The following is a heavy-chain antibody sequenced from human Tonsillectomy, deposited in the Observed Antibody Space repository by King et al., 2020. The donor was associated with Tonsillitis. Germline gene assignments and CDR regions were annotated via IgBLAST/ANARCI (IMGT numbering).Heavy chain of an antibody. Sequence: TLKESGPVLVKPTETLTLTCTVSGFSLSNVRMGVSWIRQPPGKALEWLAYIFSNDEKSYSTSLKSRLTISKDTSKSLVVLTMTNMDPVDTATYYCARWSRGQWLFSFDPWGQGTLVTVSS. V-gene: IGHV2-26*01. CDR3: ARWSRGQWLFSFDP. J-gene: IGHJ5*02. CDR2: IFSNDEK. D-gene: IGHD6-19*01. CDR1: GFSLSNVRMG.